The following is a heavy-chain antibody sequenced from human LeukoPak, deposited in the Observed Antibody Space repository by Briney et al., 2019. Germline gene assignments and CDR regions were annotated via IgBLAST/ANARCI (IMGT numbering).Heavy chain of an antibody. V-gene: IGHV3-74*01. CDR3: AKESGYDVDLEY. CDR1: GFTFSTYW. Sequence: GGSLRLSCAGSGFTFSTYWMHWVRQAPGGGLVWVTGINTDGSTTSYADSVKGRFTISRDNAKNTVYLQMSSLRAEDTAVYYCAKESGYDVDLEYWGQGALVTVSS. D-gene: IGHD5-12*01. CDR2: INTDGSTT. J-gene: IGHJ4*02.